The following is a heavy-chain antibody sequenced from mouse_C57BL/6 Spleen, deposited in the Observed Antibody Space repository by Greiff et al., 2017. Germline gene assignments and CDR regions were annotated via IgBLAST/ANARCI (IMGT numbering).Heavy chain of an antibody. D-gene: IGHD3-3*01. CDR1: GYTFTSYD. CDR2: IYPRDGSP. Sequence: QVQLQQSGPELVKPGASVKLSCKASGYTFTSYDLHWVKQRPGQGLEWIGWIYPRDGSPKYNGKFKGKATLTVDTSSSTAYMELHSLTSEDSAVYFCARGKGDRYSDVWGTGTTVTVSS. J-gene: IGHJ1*03. CDR3: ARGKGDRYSDV. V-gene: IGHV1-85*01.